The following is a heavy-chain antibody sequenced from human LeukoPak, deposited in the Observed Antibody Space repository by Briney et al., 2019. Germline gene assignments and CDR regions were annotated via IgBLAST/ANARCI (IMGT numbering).Heavy chain of an antibody. Sequence: GGSLRLSCAASGFTFNNYGMHWVRQAPGKGLEWVAFIRYNGNNQYYADSVKGRFTISRDNSKNTLYLQMNSLRAEDTAVYYCARDRGYSSFDYWGQGTLVTVSS. J-gene: IGHJ4*02. CDR2: IRYNGNNQ. D-gene: IGHD6-19*01. V-gene: IGHV3-30*02. CDR1: GFTFNNYG. CDR3: ARDRGYSSFDY.